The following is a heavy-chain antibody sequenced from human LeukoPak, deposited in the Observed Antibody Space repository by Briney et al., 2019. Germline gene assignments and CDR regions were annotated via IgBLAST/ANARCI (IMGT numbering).Heavy chain of an antibody. D-gene: IGHD6-19*01. J-gene: IGHJ3*02. CDR1: GFTFNSET. V-gene: IGHV3-48*01. Sequence: GGSLRLSCAASGFTFNSETMNWVRQAPGKGLEWVSYISSGGNTIYYADSVKGRFTISRDNAKNSLYLQMNSLRAEDTAVYYCARGKVAVAATDDAFEIWGQGTIVTVSS. CDR3: ARGKVAVAATDDAFEI. CDR2: ISSGGNTI.